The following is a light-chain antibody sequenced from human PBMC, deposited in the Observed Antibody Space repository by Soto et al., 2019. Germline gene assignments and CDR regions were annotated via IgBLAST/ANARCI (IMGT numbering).Light chain of an antibody. CDR2: AAS. Sequence: IQVTQSPSSLSASVGDRVTITCRASQGITSYLAWYQQKPGKAPKLLIYAASALQTGVSSRFSGSGYGTDFALTIINLQPEDFATYFCQKLYSYPLTFGGGTTV. CDR1: QGITSY. J-gene: IGKJ4*01. CDR3: QKLYSYPLT. V-gene: IGKV1-9*01.